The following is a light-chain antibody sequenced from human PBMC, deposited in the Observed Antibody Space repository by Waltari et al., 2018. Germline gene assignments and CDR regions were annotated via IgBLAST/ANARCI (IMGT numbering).Light chain of an antibody. CDR3: MQALQSPYT. V-gene: IGKV2-28*01. CDR1: RSLLHTNGYNY. CDR2: LNS. J-gene: IGKJ2*01. Sequence: DIVMTQSPLSLPVTPGEPASLSCRSSRSLLHTNGYNYLHWYLQKPGQSPQLLISLNSNRASGVPDRFSGSGSGTDFTLEISRVEAEDVGVYYCMQALQSPYTFGQGTKLEIK.